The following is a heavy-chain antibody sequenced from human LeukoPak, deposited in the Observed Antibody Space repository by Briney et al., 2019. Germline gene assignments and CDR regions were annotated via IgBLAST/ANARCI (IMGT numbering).Heavy chain of an antibody. J-gene: IGHJ4*02. Sequence: SETLSLTCTVSGGSISSSSYYWGWIRQPPGKGLEWIGSIYYSGSTYYNPSLKSRVTISVDTSKNQFSLKLSSVTAADTAVYYCARGSSYSSGWYGRGGYYFDYWGQGTLVTVSS. CDR2: IYYSGST. CDR1: GGSISSSSYY. D-gene: IGHD6-19*01. CDR3: ARGSSYSSGWYGRGGYYFDY. V-gene: IGHV4-39*07.